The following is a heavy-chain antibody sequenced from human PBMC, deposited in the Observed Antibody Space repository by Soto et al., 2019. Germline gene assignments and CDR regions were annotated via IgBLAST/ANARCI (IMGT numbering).Heavy chain of an antibody. CDR1: GFTFGDYA. CDR2: IRSKAYGGTT. CDR3: TKAVVVAATSWLDP. V-gene: IGHV3-49*03. D-gene: IGHD2-15*01. J-gene: IGHJ5*02. Sequence: PGGSLRLSCTASGFTFGDYAMSWFRQAPGKGLEWVGFIRSKAYGGTTEYAASVKGRFTISRDDSKSIAYLQMNSLKTEDTAVYYCTKAVVVAATSWLDPWGQGTLVTFSS.